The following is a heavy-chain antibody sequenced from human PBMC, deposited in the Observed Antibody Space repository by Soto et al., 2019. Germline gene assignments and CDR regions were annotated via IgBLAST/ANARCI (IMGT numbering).Heavy chain of an antibody. D-gene: IGHD5-18*01. CDR1: GGSVSSYY. CDR3: ARGGGYGYLYSYNWFDP. Sequence: PSETLSLTCTVSGGSVSSYYWSWIRQPPGKGLEWIGYIYYSGSTNYNPSLKSRVTISVDTSKNQFSLKLSSVTAADTAVYYCARGGGYGYLYSYNWFDPWGQGTLVTVSS. CDR2: IYYSGST. V-gene: IGHV4-59*02. J-gene: IGHJ5*02.